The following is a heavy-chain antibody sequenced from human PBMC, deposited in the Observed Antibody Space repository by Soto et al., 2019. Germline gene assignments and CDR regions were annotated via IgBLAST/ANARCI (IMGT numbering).Heavy chain of an antibody. D-gene: IGHD2-2*03. V-gene: IGHV1-8*01. CDR3: ATGGGGYCSGSSCPNY. CDR2: MNPNSGNT. CDR1: GNTFTSHD. J-gene: IGHJ4*02. Sequence: QVQLVQSGAEVKKPGASVRVSCKASGNTFTSHDINWVRQASGQGLEWIGWMNPNSGNTGYAQKFQGRVTMTRNTSIRTADMELSSLTTEDTAVYYCATGGGGYCSGSSCPNYWGQGTLVTVSS.